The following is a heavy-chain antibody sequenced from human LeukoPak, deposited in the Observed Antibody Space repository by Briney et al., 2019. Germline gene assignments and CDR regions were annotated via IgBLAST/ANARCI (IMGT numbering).Heavy chain of an antibody. CDR3: AKMASYGDYAYFDY. CDR2: ISYDRSNK. D-gene: IGHD4-17*01. Sequence: PGGSLRLSCAVSGFTFSSYAMHWVRQAPGKGLEWVAVISYDRSNKYYADSVKGRFTISRDNSKNTLYLQMNSLRAEDTAVYYCAKMASYGDYAYFDYWGQGTLVTVPS. V-gene: IGHV3-30*04. CDR1: GFTFSSYA. J-gene: IGHJ4*02.